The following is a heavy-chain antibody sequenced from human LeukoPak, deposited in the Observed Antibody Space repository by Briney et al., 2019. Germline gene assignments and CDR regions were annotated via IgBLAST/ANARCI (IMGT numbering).Heavy chain of an antibody. CDR2: VNAGKGNT. J-gene: IGHJ4*02. V-gene: IGHV1-3*03. CDR3: ASHRSSSWYAFDY. D-gene: IGHD6-13*01. Sequence: GASVKVSREASVYTLTSYATHWVRHAPAQRLEWMGWVNAGKGNTKYSQEFQGRVTITRDTSESTAYMELSSLRSEDMAVYYCASHRSSSWYAFDYWGQGTLVTVSS. CDR1: VYTLTSYA.